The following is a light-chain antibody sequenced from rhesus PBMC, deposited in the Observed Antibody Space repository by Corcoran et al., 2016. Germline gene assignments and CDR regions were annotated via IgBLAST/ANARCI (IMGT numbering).Light chain of an antibody. V-gene: IGKV1-25*01. CDR3: QHGYGILYS. CDR2: KAS. Sequence: DIQMTQSPSSLSASVGDRVTITCRASQGISNNLAWYQQKPGKVPKLLIYKASTLQSGITSRFSGSGSGTDFTLTISSLQPEDFATYYCQHGYGILYSFGQGTKVEIK. CDR1: QGISNN. J-gene: IGKJ2*01.